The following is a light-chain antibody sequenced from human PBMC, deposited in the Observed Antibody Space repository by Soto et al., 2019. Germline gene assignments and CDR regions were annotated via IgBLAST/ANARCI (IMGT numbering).Light chain of an antibody. V-gene: IGKV3-15*01. J-gene: IGKJ2*01. CDR2: GAS. CDR1: QSVNYN. Sequence: EIVMTQSPATLSVSPGERVTLSCRASQSVNYNLAWYQQKPGQAPRLLIQGASNRATGVPVRFSGSGSGTEFTLTISSLQSEDSAVYYCQQYKNPYTFGPGTKLEIK. CDR3: QQYKNPYT.